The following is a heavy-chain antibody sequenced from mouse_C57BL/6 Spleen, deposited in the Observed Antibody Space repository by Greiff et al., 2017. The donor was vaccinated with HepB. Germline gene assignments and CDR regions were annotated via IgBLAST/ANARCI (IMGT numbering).Heavy chain of an antibody. Sequence: QVQLQQPGTELVKPGASVQLSCTASGYTFTSYWMHWVKQRPGQGLEWIGNINPSNGGTNYNEKFKSKATLTVDKSSSTAYMQLSSLTSEDSAVYYCAEGGGYGSYAMDYWGQGTSVTVSS. J-gene: IGHJ4*01. CDR1: GYTFTSYW. CDR3: AEGGGYGSYAMDY. CDR2: INPSNGGT. V-gene: IGHV1-53*01. D-gene: IGHD2-10*02.